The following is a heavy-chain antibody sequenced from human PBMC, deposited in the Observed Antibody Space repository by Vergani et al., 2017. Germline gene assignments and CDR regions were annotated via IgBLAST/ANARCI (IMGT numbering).Heavy chain of an antibody. CDR1: GLTFSNYA. J-gene: IGHJ3*02. CDR3: ARLGDGYYYHGFDI. D-gene: IGHD3-3*01. Sequence: QVQLVESGGGVVQPGRSLRLSCAASGLTFSNYAMHWVRQAPGKGLEWVAVIWSDGSKKYYGDSVRGRFTISRDNSKNTLYLQMNSLRAEDTAVYYCARLGDGYYYHGFDIWGQGTAVTVSS. CDR2: IWSDGSKK. V-gene: IGHV3-33*01.